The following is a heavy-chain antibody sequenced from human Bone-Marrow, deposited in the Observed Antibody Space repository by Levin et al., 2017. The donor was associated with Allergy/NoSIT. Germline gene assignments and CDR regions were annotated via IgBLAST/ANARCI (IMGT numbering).Heavy chain of an antibody. CDR3: ARPSYYDSSGYYKKKLYYFDY. CDR1: GFTFSSYS. D-gene: IGHD3-22*01. CDR2: ISSSSSYI. J-gene: IGHJ4*02. V-gene: IGHV3-21*01. Sequence: GGSLRLSCAASGFTFSSYSMNWVRQAPGKGLEWVSSISSSSSYIYYADSVKGRFTISRDNAKNSLYLQMNSLRAEDTAVYYCARPSYYDSSGYYKKKLYYFDYWGQGTLVTVSS.